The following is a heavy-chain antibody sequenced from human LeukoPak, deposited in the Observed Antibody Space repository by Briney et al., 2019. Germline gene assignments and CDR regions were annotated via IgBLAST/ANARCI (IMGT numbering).Heavy chain of an antibody. CDR3: AKSGGQQLVAAYGMDV. J-gene: IGHJ6*02. CDR1: GFTFSSYS. D-gene: IGHD6-13*01. V-gene: IGHV3-48*04. CDR2: ISSSSSPI. Sequence: GGSLRLSCAASGFTFSSYSMNWVRQAPGKGLEWISYISSSSSPIYYAGSVKGRFTTSRDNAKNSLYLQMNSLRVKDTAVYYCAKSGGQQLVAAYGMDVWGQGTTVTVSS.